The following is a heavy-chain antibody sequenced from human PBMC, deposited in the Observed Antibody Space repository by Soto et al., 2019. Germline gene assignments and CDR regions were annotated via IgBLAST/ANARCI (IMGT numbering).Heavy chain of an antibody. V-gene: IGHV3-30-3*01. J-gene: IGHJ4*02. CDR3: ARDPVAYCGGDCRTFDY. CDR2: ISYDGSNK. Sequence: GGSLRLSCAASGFTFDDYAMHWVRQAPGKGLEWVAVISYDGSNKYYADSVKGRFTISRDNSKNTLYLQMNSLRAEDTAVYYCARDPVAYCGGDCRTFDYWGQGTLVTVSS. D-gene: IGHD2-21*02. CDR1: GFTFDDYA.